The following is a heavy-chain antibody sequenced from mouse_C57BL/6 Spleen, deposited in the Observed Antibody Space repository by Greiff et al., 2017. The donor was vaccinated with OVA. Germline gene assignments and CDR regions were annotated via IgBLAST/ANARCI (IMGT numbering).Heavy chain of an antibody. Sequence: EVMLVESGGGLVKPGGSLKLSCAASGFTFSSYAMSWVRQTPEKRLEWVATISDGGRYTYYPDNVKGRFTISRDNAKNNLYMQMSQLKSEDTAMYYCARGGDGDYQYYFDDWGKGTTLTVSS. J-gene: IGHJ2*01. CDR1: GFTFSSYA. V-gene: IGHV5-4*03. CDR2: ISDGGRYT. D-gene: IGHD2-13*01. CDR3: ARGGDGDYQYYFDD.